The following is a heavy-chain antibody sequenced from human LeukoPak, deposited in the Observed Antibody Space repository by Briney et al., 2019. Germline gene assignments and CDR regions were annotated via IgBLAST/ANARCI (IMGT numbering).Heavy chain of an antibody. Sequence: PSETLSLTCAVYGGSFSGYYWSWIRQPPGKGLEWIGEINHSGSTNYNPSLKSRVTISVDTSKNQFSLKLSSVTAADTAVYYCARGLRRKGYQSRYYYDSSGYWYWGQGTLVTVSS. V-gene: IGHV4-34*01. CDR1: GGSFSGYY. CDR3: ARGLRRKGYQSRYYYDSSGYWY. CDR2: INHSGST. D-gene: IGHD3-22*01. J-gene: IGHJ4*02.